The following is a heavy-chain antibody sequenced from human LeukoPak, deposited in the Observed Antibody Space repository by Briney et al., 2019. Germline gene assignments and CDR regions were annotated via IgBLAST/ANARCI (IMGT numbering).Heavy chain of an antibody. V-gene: IGHV3-23*01. D-gene: IGHD6-19*01. CDR2: ISPGGGPT. CDR1: GFPFSIYG. J-gene: IGHJ4*02. Sequence: QPGGSLRLSCAGSGFPFSIYGMSWVRQAPGKGLEWVSGISPGGGPTYYADSVKGRFAISRDDSKNTLYLQMNNLRAQDTAVYYCARCERGWRPMPEYWGQGTLFTASP. CDR3: ARCERGWRPMPEY.